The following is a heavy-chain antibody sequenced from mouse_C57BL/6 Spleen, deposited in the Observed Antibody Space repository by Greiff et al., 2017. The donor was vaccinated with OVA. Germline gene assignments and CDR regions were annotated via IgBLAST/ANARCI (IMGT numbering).Heavy chain of an antibody. J-gene: IGHJ2*01. CDR2: IRNKANGYTT. D-gene: IGHD1-1*01. CDR3: ARYEITTVFDY. Sequence: EVKVVESGGGLVQPGGSLSLSCAASGFTFTDYYMSWVRQPPGKALEWLGFIRNKANGYTTEYSASVKGRFTISRDNSQSILYLQMKALRAEDSATYYCARYEITTVFDYWGQGTTLTVSS. CDR1: GFTFTDYY. V-gene: IGHV7-3*01.